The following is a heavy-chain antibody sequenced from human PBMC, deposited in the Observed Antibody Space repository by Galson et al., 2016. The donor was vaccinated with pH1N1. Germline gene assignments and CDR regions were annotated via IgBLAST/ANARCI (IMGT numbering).Heavy chain of an antibody. Sequence: SLRLSCAASGFTFSSYWMSWVRQAPGKGLEWVANINQDGRVKYYVDPVKGRFTISRDNAKNPVYLQMNSLSADDTAVYYCARDNFRGSGSPDASDVWGQGTMVTVSS. CDR3: ARDNFRGSGSPDASDV. V-gene: IGHV3-7*01. J-gene: IGHJ3*01. CDR1: GFTFSSYW. CDR2: INQDGRVK. D-gene: IGHD3-10*01.